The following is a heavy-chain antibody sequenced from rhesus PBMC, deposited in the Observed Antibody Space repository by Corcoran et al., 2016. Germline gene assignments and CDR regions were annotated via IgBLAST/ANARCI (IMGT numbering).Heavy chain of an antibody. V-gene: IGHV4S5*01. Sequence: QVQLQESGPGLVKPSETLSLTCAVSGGSFSGHYWNWIRRPPGKGLEWIGNMGSSGGTPYSNPSLRSRVTIATDASKSQFSLRLTSVTAADTAVYFCAGMGDYTTTYFDYWGRGVLVTVSS. CDR2: MGSSGGTP. J-gene: IGHJ4*01. CDR1: GGSFSGHY. D-gene: IGHD1-20*01. CDR3: AGMGDYTTTYFDY.